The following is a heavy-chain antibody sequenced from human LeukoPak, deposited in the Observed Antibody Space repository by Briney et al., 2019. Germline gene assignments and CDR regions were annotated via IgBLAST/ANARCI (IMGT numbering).Heavy chain of an antibody. J-gene: IGHJ4*02. Sequence: SETLSLTCTVSGGSISSSSYYWGWIRQPPGKGLEWIGSIYYSGSTYYNPSLKSRVTISVDTSKNQFSLKLSSVTAADTAVYYCARTETTVTTSYFDYWGQGTLVTVSS. CDR3: ARTETTVTTSYFDY. V-gene: IGHV4-39*07. CDR1: GGSISSSSYY. CDR2: IYYSGST. D-gene: IGHD4-17*01.